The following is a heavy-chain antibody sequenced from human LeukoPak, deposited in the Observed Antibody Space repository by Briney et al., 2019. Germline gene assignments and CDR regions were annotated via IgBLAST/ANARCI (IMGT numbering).Heavy chain of an antibody. CDR1: GFTFSSYA. V-gene: IGHV3-23*01. CDR2: ISGSGGST. D-gene: IGHD2-2*01. CDR3: AKVGYCSSTSCYERRHDAFDI. Sequence: GGSLRLSCAASGFTFSSYAMSWVRQAPGKGLEWVSAISGSGGSTYYADSVKGRFTISRDNSKNTLYLQMNSLRAEDTAVYYCAKVGYCSSTSCYERRHDAFDIWGQGTMVTVSS. J-gene: IGHJ3*02.